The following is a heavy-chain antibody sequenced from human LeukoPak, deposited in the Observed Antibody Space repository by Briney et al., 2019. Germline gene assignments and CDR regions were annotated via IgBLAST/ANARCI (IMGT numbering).Heavy chain of an antibody. V-gene: IGHV3-66*01. CDR1: GFTVTNNY. Sequence: GGSLRLSCAASGFTVTNNYMSWVRQAPGKGLEWVSVIYAGGTTSYADSVKGRFTISRDNSKNTVYLQMNSLRAEDTAVYYCARNRDSSGYIYWGQGTLVTVSS. D-gene: IGHD3-22*01. CDR2: IYAGGTT. CDR3: ARNRDSSGYIY. J-gene: IGHJ4*02.